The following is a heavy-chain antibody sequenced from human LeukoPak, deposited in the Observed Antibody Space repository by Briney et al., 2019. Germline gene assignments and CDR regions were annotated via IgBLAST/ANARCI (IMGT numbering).Heavy chain of an antibody. V-gene: IGHV1-2*02. CDR3: ARSDSSGWYLGDAFDI. CDR2: INPNSGGT. Sequence: ASVKVSCKSSGYTFTSYGISWVRQAPGQGLEWMGWINPNSGGTNYAQKFQGRVTMTRDTSISTAYMELSRLRSDDTAVYYCARSDSSGWYLGDAFDIWGQGTMATVSS. CDR1: GYTFTSYG. D-gene: IGHD6-19*01. J-gene: IGHJ3*02.